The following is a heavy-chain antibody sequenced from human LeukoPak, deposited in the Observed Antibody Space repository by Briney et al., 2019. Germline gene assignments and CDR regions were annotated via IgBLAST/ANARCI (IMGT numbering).Heavy chain of an antibody. CDR2: ISGSGDST. CDR3: AKAYYDLWSGYLDY. V-gene: IGHV3-23*01. CDR1: GFTFSSYA. Sequence: GGSLRLSCAASGFTFSSYAMSWVRQAPGKGLEWVSGISGSGDSTYYADSAKGRFTVSRDNSKSTLYLQMNSLRAEDTAVYYCAKAYYDLWSGYLDYWGQGTLVTVSS. J-gene: IGHJ4*02. D-gene: IGHD3-3*01.